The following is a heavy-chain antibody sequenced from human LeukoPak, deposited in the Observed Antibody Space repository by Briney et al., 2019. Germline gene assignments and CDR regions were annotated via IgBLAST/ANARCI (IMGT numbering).Heavy chain of an antibody. CDR1: GFTFRDCS. D-gene: IGHD1-26*01. CDR3: ARDPVGITPIDY. V-gene: IGHV3-49*04. Sequence: GGSLRLSCTASGFTFRDCSMSWVRQAPGKGLEWVGFIRSKANGGTTEYAASVKGRFTISRDDSKSIVYLQMNSLKAEDTAVYYCARDPVGITPIDYWGQGTLVTVFS. CDR2: IRSKANGGTT. J-gene: IGHJ4*02.